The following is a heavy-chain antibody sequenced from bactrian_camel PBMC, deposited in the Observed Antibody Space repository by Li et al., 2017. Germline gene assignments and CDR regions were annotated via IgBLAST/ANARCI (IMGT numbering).Heavy chain of an antibody. CDR1: DYTYCSND. D-gene: IGHD1*01. CDR2: IDSVDST. Sequence: QVQLMESGGGTVQAGGSLRLSCVVSDYTYCSNDMSWYRQRPGSERAFVSSIDSVDSTLYADSVKGRFTISRDTAKTTVYLQMDNLKPDDTGMYYCATRETLCSVMSSQYPAWGQGTQVTVS. V-gene: IGHV3S56*01. CDR3: ATRETLCSVMSSQYPA. J-gene: IGHJ6*01.